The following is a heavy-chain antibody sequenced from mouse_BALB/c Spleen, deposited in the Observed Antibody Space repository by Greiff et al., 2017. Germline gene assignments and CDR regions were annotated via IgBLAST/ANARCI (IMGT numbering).Heavy chain of an antibody. CDR3: ARHYPFAY. CDR1: GYTFTSYW. J-gene: IGHJ3*01. D-gene: IGHD1-1*02. Sequence: VQLQESGAELAKPGASVKMSCKASGYTFTSYWMHWVKQRPGQGLEWIGYINPSTGYTEYNQKFKDKATLTADKSSSTAYMQLSSLTSEDSAVYYCARHYPFAYWGQGTLVTVSA. V-gene: IGHV1-7*01. CDR2: INPSTGYT.